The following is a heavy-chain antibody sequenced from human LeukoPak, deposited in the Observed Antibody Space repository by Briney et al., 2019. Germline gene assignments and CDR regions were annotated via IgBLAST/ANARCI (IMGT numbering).Heavy chain of an antibody. J-gene: IGHJ4*02. CDR1: GASISSYY. Sequence: PSETLSLTCSVSGASISSYYWSWVRQPPGEGLEWIGYIYYTGSTNYNPSLKSRVTMSVDTSKNQLSLKLKSVTAADTAVYYCARDRWLDFWGQGTLVTVSS. CDR2: IYYTGST. V-gene: IGHV4-59*01. D-gene: IGHD6-19*01. CDR3: ARDRWLDF.